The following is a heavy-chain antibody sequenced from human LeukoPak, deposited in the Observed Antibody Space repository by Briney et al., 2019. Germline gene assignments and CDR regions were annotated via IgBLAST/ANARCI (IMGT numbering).Heavy chain of an antibody. V-gene: IGHV1-8*01. Sequence: ASVKVSCKASGYTFTRYDINWVRQATGQGLEWMGWMNPNSGSTGYAQKFQGRATMTRNTSISTAYMELSSLRSEDTAVYYCARGEGPADNYYGSGSYYYWGQGTLVTVSS. CDR3: ARGEGPADNYYGSGSYYY. CDR2: MNPNSGST. J-gene: IGHJ4*02. D-gene: IGHD3-10*01. CDR1: GYTFTRYD.